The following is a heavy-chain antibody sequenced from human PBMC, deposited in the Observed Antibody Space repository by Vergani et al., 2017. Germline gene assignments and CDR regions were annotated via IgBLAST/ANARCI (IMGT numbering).Heavy chain of an antibody. V-gene: IGHV1-8*02. CDR3: ARGWGSGTYGDYAH. CDR1: GGTFSSYA. Sequence: QVQLVQSGAEVKKPGSSVKVSCKASGGTFSSYAINWVRQATGQGLEWMGWMNPNSGNTGYAQKFQGRVTMTRNTSISTAYMELSSLRSEDTAVYYCARGWGSGTYGDYAHWGEGTLVTVSS. CDR2: MNPNSGNT. J-gene: IGHJ4*02. D-gene: IGHD4-17*01.